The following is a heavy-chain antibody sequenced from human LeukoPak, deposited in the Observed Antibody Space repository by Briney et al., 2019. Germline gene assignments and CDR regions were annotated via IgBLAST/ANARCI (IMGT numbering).Heavy chain of an antibody. J-gene: IGHJ6*02. Sequence: QPGGSLRLSRAASGFTFSSYEMNWVRQAPGKGLEWVLYTSSSGSTIYYADSVKGRFTISRDNAKNSLYLQMNSLRAEDTAVYYCAGNVVVVAATRGYYYGMDVWGQGTTVTVSS. CDR1: GFTFSSYE. D-gene: IGHD2-15*01. CDR2: TSSSGSTI. CDR3: AGNVVVVAATRGYYYGMDV. V-gene: IGHV3-48*03.